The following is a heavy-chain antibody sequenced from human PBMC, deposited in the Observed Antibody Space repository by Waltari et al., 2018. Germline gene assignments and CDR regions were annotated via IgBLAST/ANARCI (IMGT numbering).Heavy chain of an antibody. V-gene: IGHV3-30*18. Sequence: QMQLVESGGGVVQAGRSLRLSCAASGFTFSNSGMHWVRQAPGKGLELVALIAHDGSNTFYGDSVNGRFTISRDNSKNALYLQADSLSAEDTALYYCAKDEVGVRGVIPFAHWGQGTLITVSS. J-gene: IGHJ4*02. CDR1: GFTFSNSG. CDR2: IAHDGSNT. CDR3: AKDEVGVRGVIPFAH. D-gene: IGHD3-10*01.